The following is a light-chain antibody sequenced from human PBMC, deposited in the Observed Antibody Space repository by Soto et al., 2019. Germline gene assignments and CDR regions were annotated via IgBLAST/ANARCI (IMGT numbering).Light chain of an antibody. CDR3: QQYGSSPNT. CDR1: QSVSSSY. V-gene: IGKV3-20*01. Sequence: EIVLTQSSGTLSLSPGERATLSCRASQSVSSSYLAWYQQKPGQAPRLLIYGASSRATGIPDRFSGSGSGTDFTVTISRLEPEDFAVYYCQQYGSSPNTFGQGTKLEIK. CDR2: GAS. J-gene: IGKJ2*01.